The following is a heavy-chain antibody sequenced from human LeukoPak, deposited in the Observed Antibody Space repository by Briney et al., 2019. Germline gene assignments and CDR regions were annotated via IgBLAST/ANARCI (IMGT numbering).Heavy chain of an antibody. D-gene: IGHD3-3*01. Sequence: PGGSLRLSCAASGSTLSTDMHWVRQAPGKGLEWVAFIRYDGSNKYYADSVKGRFTISRDNSKNTLYLQMNSLRTEDTAVYYCAKAPPDSYFDYWGQGTLVTVSS. CDR2: IRYDGSNK. V-gene: IGHV3-30*02. CDR3: AKAPPDSYFDY. J-gene: IGHJ4*02. CDR1: GSTLSTD.